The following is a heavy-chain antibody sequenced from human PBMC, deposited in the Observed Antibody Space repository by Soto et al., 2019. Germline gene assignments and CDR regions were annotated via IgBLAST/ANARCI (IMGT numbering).Heavy chain of an antibody. D-gene: IGHD3-22*01. J-gene: IGHJ1*01. CDR2: VLFDGTNK. CDR3: ANGDSSGFEYFQA. Sequence: QVQLVESGGGVVQPGMTLSLSCTASRFTFSSHGMHWVRQAPGKGLEWVAVVLFDGTNKNYADSVRGRFTSSRDNSKNTLYLQMSSLRAEDTAVYYCANGDSSGFEYFQAWGEGTLVTVS. CDR1: RFTFSSHG. V-gene: IGHV3-30*18.